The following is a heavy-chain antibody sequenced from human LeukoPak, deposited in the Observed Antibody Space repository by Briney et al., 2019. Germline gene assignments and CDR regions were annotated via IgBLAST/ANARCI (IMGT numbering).Heavy chain of an antibody. D-gene: IGHD6-6*01. V-gene: IGHV3-71*01. J-gene: IGHJ4*02. Sequence: GGSLRLSCAASGFTVSSNYMSWVRQAPGKGLEWVGFVRAKAYGGTPEYAASVKGRFTISRDDSKSMAYLQMNSLKAEDTAVYYCTRESDQASDWGQGTLVTVSS. CDR1: GFTVSSNY. CDR3: TRESDQASD. CDR2: VRAKAYGGTP.